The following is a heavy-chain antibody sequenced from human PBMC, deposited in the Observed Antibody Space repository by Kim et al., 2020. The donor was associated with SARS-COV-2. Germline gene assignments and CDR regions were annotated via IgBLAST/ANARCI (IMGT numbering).Heavy chain of an antibody. CDR1: GGSISSGDYY. J-gene: IGHJ5*02. D-gene: IGHD4-4*01. CDR2: IYYSGST. CDR3: ARDLHYSKAFWFDP. V-gene: IGHV4-30-4*01. Sequence: SETLSLTCTVSGGSISSGDYYWSWIRQPPGKGLEWIGYIYYSGSTYYNPSLKSRVTISVDTSKNQFSLKLSSVTAADTAVYYCARDLHYSKAFWFDPWGQGTLVTVSS.